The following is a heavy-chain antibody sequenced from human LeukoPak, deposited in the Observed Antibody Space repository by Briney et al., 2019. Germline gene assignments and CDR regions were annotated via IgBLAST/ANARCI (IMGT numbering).Heavy chain of an antibody. Sequence: GESLKISCKASGYRFTTYWIAWVRQMPGKGLEWMGIIYPDDSDTRYSPSFQGQVTISADKSINTAYLQWSSLKASDTAMYYCARRSDSLGIDYWGRGTLVTVSS. J-gene: IGHJ4*02. CDR2: IYPDDSDT. CDR1: GYRFTTYW. D-gene: IGHD3-16*01. V-gene: IGHV5-51*01. CDR3: ARRSDSLGIDY.